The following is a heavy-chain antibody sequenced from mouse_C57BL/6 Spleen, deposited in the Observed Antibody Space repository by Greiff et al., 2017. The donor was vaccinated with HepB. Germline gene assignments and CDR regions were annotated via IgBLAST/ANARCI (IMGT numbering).Heavy chain of an antibody. CDR1: GFTFSDYG. CDR3: ARGTTVVDFDY. Sequence: EVKLQESGGGLVKPGGSLKLSCAASGFTFSDYGMHWVRQAPEKGLEWVAYISSGSSTIYYADTVKGRFTISRDNAKNTLFLQMTSLRSEDTAMYYCARGTTVVDFDYWGQGTTLTVSS. D-gene: IGHD1-1*01. J-gene: IGHJ2*01. V-gene: IGHV5-17*01. CDR2: ISSGSSTI.